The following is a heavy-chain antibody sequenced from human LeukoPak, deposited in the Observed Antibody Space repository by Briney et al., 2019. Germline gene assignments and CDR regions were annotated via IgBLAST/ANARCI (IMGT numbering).Heavy chain of an antibody. D-gene: IGHD6-13*01. CDR1: GYTFSSYG. CDR2: ITSYNGNT. V-gene: IGHV1-18*01. J-gene: IGHJ4*02. Sequence: ASVKVSCKASGYTFSSYGISWVRQAPGQGLEWMGWITSYNGNTKYAQQLQGRVTMTTDTSTGTAYMELRSLRSDDTAVYYCARAGAAAGTPFDYWGQGALVTVSS. CDR3: ARAGAAAGTPFDY.